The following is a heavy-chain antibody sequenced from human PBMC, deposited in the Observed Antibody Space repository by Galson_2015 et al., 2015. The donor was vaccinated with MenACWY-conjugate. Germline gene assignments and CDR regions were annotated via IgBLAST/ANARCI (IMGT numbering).Heavy chain of an antibody. D-gene: IGHD2-2*01. V-gene: IGHV2-5*02. CDR3: AHRRKPPVVPATEDTDWYFEL. Sequence: PALVKPTQPLTLTCTFSGFSLSTSGVGVGWIRQPPGKALEWLALIYWDDDKRYSPSLKSRLTITKDTSKNQVVLTMTNMDPVDTATYYCAHRRKPPVVPATEDTDWYFELWGRGTLVTVSS. CDR2: IYWDDDK. J-gene: IGHJ2*01. CDR1: GFSLSTSGVG.